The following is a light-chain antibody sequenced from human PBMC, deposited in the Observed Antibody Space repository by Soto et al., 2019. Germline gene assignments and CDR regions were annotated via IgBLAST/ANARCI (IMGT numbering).Light chain of an antibody. CDR3: PQYEGPPPT. Sequence: DIQMTQSPSSLSASVGDRVTITCQASQDISNSLHWYQQKPGKAPTLLIYDPSRFEIGVPSRFRGSGLGTDFTLTIDTLQTEDFATYLCPQYEGPPPTFSGGTKVEI. CDR1: QDISNS. J-gene: IGKJ4*01. V-gene: IGKV1-33*01. CDR2: DPS.